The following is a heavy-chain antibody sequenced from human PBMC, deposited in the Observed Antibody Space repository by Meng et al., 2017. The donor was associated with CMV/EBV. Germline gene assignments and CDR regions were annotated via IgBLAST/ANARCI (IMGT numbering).Heavy chain of an antibody. V-gene: IGHV3-7*01. CDR3: AREGGGSGFAYYYYYGMDV. Sequence: GESLKISCAASGFTFSSYWMSWVRQAPGKGLEWVANIKQDGSEKYYVDSVKGRFTISRDNAENSLYLQMNSLRAEDTAVYYCAREGGGSGFAYYYYYGMDVWGQGTTGT. J-gene: IGHJ6*02. CDR2: IKQDGSEK. D-gene: IGHD6-19*01. CDR1: GFTFSSYW.